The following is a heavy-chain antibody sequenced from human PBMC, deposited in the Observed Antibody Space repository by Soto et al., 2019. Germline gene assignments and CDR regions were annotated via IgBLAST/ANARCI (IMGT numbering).Heavy chain of an antibody. V-gene: IGHV4-30-2*01. CDR3: ACRPFYCEGLDV. D-gene: IGHD2-15*01. CDR2: LHHTGNA. CDR1: GGSITTLGYS. J-gene: IGHJ6*02. Sequence: SQTLSLTCTVSGGSITTLGYSWSCIRQPTGKALEWIGYLHHTGNASPKPSLKGRVTITLDRSKNQFSLKMTSVTPADTALYSGACRPFYCEGLDVLGQGTTGTVFS.